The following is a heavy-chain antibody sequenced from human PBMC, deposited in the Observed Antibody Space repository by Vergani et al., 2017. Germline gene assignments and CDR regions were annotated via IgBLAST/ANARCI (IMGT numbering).Heavy chain of an antibody. CDR1: GFTFRSYA. CDR2: ITSNGGSS. D-gene: IGHD3-10*01. Sequence: EVQLVESGGGLVQPGGSLRLSCSASGFTFRSYAMHWVRQAPGKGLEYVSAITSNGGSSYYVDSVKDRFTISRDNSKNTLFLQMSSLRPEDTALYYCVKRWGSGSPDIDYWGQGTLVTVAS. J-gene: IGHJ4*02. V-gene: IGHV3-64D*06. CDR3: VKRWGSGSPDIDY.